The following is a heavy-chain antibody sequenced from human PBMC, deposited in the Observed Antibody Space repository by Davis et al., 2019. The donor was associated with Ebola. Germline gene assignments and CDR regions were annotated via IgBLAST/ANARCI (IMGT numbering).Heavy chain of an antibody. CDR3: AREWGSIAASFDY. CDR1: GYTFTGYY. V-gene: IGHV1-46*01. D-gene: IGHD6-6*01. Sequence: AASVKVSCKASGYTFTGYYMHWVRQAPGQGLEWMGTINPSGGSTSYAQKFQGRVTMTRDTSTSTVYMELSSLRSEDTAVYYCAREWGSIAASFDYWGQGTLVTVSS. CDR2: INPSGGST. J-gene: IGHJ4*02.